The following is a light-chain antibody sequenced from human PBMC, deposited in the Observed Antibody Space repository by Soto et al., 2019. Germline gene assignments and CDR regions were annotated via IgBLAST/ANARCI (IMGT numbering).Light chain of an antibody. Sequence: QSLLTQPASASGTPGQRVTLSCSGSNSNIGRNSVYWYQQLPGTAPKLLIFRNSQRPSGVPDRFSGSKSGTSASLDISGLLSDDESDYSCSAWDDSLSGVIFGGGTKVTVL. J-gene: IGLJ2*01. CDR1: NSNIGRNS. CDR3: SAWDDSLSGVI. V-gene: IGLV1-47*01. CDR2: RNS.